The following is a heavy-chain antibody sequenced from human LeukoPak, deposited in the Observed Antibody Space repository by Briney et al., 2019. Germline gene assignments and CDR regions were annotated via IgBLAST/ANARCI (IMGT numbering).Heavy chain of an antibody. V-gene: IGHV1-58*02. D-gene: IGHD3-10*01. Sequence: SVKVSCKAPGFTFISSAMQWVRQARGQRLEWIGWIVVGSGNTNYAQKFQERVTITRDMSTSTAYMELSSLRSEDTAVYYCAAGTGSYDHGDYWGQGTLVAVSS. J-gene: IGHJ4*02. CDR3: AAGTGSYDHGDY. CDR1: GFTFISSA. CDR2: IVVGSGNT.